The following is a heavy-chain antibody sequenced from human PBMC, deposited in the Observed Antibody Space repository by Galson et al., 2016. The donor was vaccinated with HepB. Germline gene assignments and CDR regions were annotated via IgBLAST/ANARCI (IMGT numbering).Heavy chain of an antibody. V-gene: IGHV3-23*01. Sequence: SLRLSCAASGFTFSSYAMSWVRQAPGKGLEWVSAISGSGGGTYYADSVKGRFTISRDNSKNTLYLQMKSLRAEDTAVYYCAREGLSSSWYMPLYYFDSWGQGTLVTVSS. CDR3: AREGLSSSWYMPLYYFDS. CDR2: ISGSGGGT. CDR1: GFTFSSYA. J-gene: IGHJ4*02. D-gene: IGHD6-13*01.